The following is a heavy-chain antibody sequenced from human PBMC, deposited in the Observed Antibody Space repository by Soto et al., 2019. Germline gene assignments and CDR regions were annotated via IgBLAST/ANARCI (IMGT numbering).Heavy chain of an antibody. D-gene: IGHD2-15*01. Sequence: EVQLLESGGGLVQPGGSLRLSCTASGFNFRSYGMSWVRQAPGKGLEWVSGITASGGNTYYTDSVKGRFTISRDNSKNTLYLQMSGLRVEDTAVFHCAKSLMNAAEVWGQGTTVTVSS. J-gene: IGHJ6*02. CDR1: GFNFRSYG. CDR2: ITASGGNT. CDR3: AKSLMNAAEV. V-gene: IGHV3-23*01.